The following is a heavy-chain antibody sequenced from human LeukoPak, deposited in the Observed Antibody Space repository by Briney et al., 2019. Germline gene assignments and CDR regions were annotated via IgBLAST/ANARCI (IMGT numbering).Heavy chain of an antibody. CDR3: ARDWVRIAAAGTTHYYGMDV. D-gene: IGHD6-13*01. J-gene: IGHJ6*02. Sequence: PGGSLRLSCAASGFTFSSYAMSWVRQAPGKGLEWVSAISGSGGSTYYADSVKGRFTISRDNSKNSLYLQMNSLRAEDTAVYYCARDWVRIAAAGTTHYYGMDVWGQGTTVTVSS. V-gene: IGHV3-23*01. CDR1: GFTFSSYA. CDR2: ISGSGGST.